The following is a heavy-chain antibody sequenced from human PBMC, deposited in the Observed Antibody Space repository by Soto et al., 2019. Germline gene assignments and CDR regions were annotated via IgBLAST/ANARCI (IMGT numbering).Heavy chain of an antibody. CDR3: ARAEKNYAYVPMDV. J-gene: IGHJ6*02. V-gene: IGHV3-20*04. D-gene: IGHD3-16*01. Sequence: EVQLVESGGGVVRPGGSLRLSCAASGFTFDDYVMSWVRQAPGKGLEWVSGINWNGGSTVYADSVKGRFTISRDNAKNSLYLQVNSLRAEDTALYYCARAEKNYAYVPMDVWGQGTTVTVSS. CDR1: GFTFDDYV. CDR2: INWNGGST.